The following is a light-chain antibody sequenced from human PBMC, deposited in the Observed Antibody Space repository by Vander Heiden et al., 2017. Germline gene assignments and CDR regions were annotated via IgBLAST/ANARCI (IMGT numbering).Light chain of an antibody. V-gene: IGKV3-20*01. CDR3: QQYGSSPMYT. Sequence: IVLTQPPGTLSLSPGARATLSSRARQRVISIYLAGDQQKPGQAPRLLSYGASSRATGIPDRFSGSGSGTDFTLTISRLEPEDFAVYYCQQYGSSPMYTFGQGTKLEIK. CDR1: QRVISIY. J-gene: IGKJ2*01. CDR2: GAS.